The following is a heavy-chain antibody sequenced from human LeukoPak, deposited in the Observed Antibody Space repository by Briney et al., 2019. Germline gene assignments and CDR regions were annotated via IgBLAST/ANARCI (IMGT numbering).Heavy chain of an antibody. D-gene: IGHD5-12*01. J-gene: IGHJ4*02. V-gene: IGHV4-39*01. CDR1: GGSVSSSSYY. CDR3: ARHSGHIYSGYDNCFDC. Sequence: PSETLSLTCTVSGGSVSSSSYYWGWIREPPGKGLEWIGSIYYSGSTYYNPSLKSRVTISVDTSKNQFSLNLSSVTAADTAVYYCARHSGHIYSGYDNCFDCWGQGTLVTVSS. CDR2: IYYSGST.